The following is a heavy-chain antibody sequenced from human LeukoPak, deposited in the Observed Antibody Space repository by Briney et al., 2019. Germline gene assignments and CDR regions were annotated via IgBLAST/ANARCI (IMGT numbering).Heavy chain of an antibody. J-gene: IGHJ4*02. Sequence: GRSLRLSCAASGFTFAVYGMSCVRQAPGKGLEWVSGINWDGASTGYADSVKGRFTISRDNAKNSLYLQMNSLRAEDTAVYYCARAGIVVVVAAHGDYWGQGTLPTVSS. CDR2: INWDGAST. V-gene: IGHV3-20*04. CDR1: GFTFAVYG. CDR3: ARAGIVVVVAAHGDY. D-gene: IGHD2-15*01.